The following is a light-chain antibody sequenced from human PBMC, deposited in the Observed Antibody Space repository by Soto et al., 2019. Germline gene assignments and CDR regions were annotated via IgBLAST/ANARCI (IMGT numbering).Light chain of an antibody. CDR2: DSN. J-gene: IGLJ1*01. CDR3: QSYDSSLSAYV. V-gene: IGLV1-40*01. CDR1: SSNIGAGYD. Sequence: QSVLTQPPSVSGAPGQRVTISCTGSSSNIGAGYDVHWYQQLPGTAPKLLIYDSNNRPSGVPDRFSGSKSGTSASLAITGLQGDDEADYYCQSYDSSLSAYVFGTRTKVTAL.